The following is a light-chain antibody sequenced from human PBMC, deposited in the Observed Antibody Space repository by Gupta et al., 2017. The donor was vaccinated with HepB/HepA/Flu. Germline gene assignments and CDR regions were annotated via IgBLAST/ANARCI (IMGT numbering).Light chain of an antibody. V-gene: IGKV3-20*01. CDR2: GAS. CDR3: QQYGGSAT. CDR1: QSINVDS. Sequence: EIVLTQSLGTLSLSPGERATLSCRASQSINVDSLVLAWYQQKPGQATIRLIYGASSRATGIPDRFSGSVSGTDFTLSISRLELEDFAVYYCQQYGGSATFGGGTKVEIK. J-gene: IGKJ4*01.